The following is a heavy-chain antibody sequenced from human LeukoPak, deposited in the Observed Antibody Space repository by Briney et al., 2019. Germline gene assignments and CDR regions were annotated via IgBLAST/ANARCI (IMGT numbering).Heavy chain of an antibody. CDR2: IKSKTDGGAT. CDR1: GFTFSNAW. J-gene: IGHJ4*02. CDR3: IYFYDSSGDHIEAY. V-gene: IGHV3-15*01. Sequence: PGGSLRLSCAASGFTFSNAWMSWVRQAPGKGLEWVGRIKSKTDGGATDYAAPVKGRFTLSRDESENALFLQMNNRKTEDTAVYYCIYFYDSSGDHIEAYWGQGTLVTVSS. D-gene: IGHD3-22*01.